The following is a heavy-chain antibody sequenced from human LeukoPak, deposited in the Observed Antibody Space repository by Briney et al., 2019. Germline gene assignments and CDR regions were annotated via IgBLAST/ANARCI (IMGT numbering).Heavy chain of an antibody. CDR1: GFTFSSYA. Sequence: GSLRLSCAASGFTFSSYAMHWVRQAPGKGLEWVAVISYDGSNKYYVDSVKGRFTISRDNSKNTLYLQMNSLRAEDTAVYYCARVTAVAEAYWGQGTLVTVSS. V-gene: IGHV3-30*04. CDR3: ARVTAVAEAY. J-gene: IGHJ4*02. D-gene: IGHD6-19*01. CDR2: ISYDGSNK.